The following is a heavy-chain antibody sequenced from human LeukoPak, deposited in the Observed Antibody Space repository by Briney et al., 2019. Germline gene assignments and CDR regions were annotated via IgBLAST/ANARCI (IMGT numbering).Heavy chain of an antibody. D-gene: IGHD3-22*01. CDR3: ARGPNYYDSSGHSGGDY. CDR2: IIPIFGTA. V-gene: IGHV1-69*13. CDR1: GGTFSSYA. J-gene: IGHJ4*02. Sequence: SVKVSCKASGGTFSSYAIRWVRQAPGQGLEWMGGIIPIFGTANYAQKFQGRVTITADESTSTAYMELSSLRSEDTAVYYCARGPNYYDSSGHSGGDYWGQGTLVTVSS.